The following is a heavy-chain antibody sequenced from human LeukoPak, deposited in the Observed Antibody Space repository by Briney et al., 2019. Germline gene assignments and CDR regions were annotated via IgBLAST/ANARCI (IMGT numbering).Heavy chain of an antibody. CDR2: IIPIFGTA. J-gene: IGHJ4*02. CDR1: GGTFTSYA. Sequence: SVKVPCKASGGTFTSYAISWVRQAPGQGLEWMGGIIPIFGTANYAQKFQGRVTITTDESTSTAYMELSSLRSPDTAVYYCATWAGGAGPQYYFDYWGQGTLVTVSS. CDR3: ATWAGGAGPQYYFDY. D-gene: IGHD3/OR15-3a*01. V-gene: IGHV1-69*05.